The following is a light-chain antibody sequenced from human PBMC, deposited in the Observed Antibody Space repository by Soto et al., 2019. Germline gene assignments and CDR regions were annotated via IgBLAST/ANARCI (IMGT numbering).Light chain of an antibody. J-gene: IGLJ1*01. CDR1: SSDVGGYNY. V-gene: IGLV2-14*01. Sequence: QSALTQPASVSGSPGQSITISCTGTSSDVGGYNYVSWYQQHPAKAPKLMIFEVSNRPSGTSNRFSGSKSGNTASLTISGLQAEDEADYYCSSYTSSSNYVFGTGTQLTVL. CDR3: SSYTSSSNYV. CDR2: EVS.